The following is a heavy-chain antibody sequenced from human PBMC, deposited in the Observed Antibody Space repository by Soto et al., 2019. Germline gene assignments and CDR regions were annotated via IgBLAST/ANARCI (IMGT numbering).Heavy chain of an antibody. Sequence: SETLSLTCAVYGGSFSGYYLSWIRQPPGKGLEWIGEINHSGSTNYNPSLKSRVTISVDTSKNQFSLKLSSVTAADTAVYYCARVRRYDFWSGYYPSFDYWGQGTLVTVSS. D-gene: IGHD3-3*01. CDR3: ARVRRYDFWSGYYPSFDY. CDR1: GGSFSGYY. V-gene: IGHV4-34*01. CDR2: INHSGST. J-gene: IGHJ4*02.